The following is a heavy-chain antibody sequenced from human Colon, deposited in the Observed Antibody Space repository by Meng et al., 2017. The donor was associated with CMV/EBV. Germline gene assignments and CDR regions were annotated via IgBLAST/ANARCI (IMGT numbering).Heavy chain of an antibody. D-gene: IGHD1-26*01. Sequence: QLQRVQSGAEVKKPGASVKVSCKASGYTFTGYFMYWVRQAPGQGLEWMGSINPNSGGTNYAQKFQGRVTMTRDTSINTAYMELSRLRSDDTAVYYCATVSGGDFDYWGQGTLVTVSS. CDR2: INPNSGGT. CDR3: ATVSGGDFDY. V-gene: IGHV1-2*02. J-gene: IGHJ4*02. CDR1: GYTFTGYF.